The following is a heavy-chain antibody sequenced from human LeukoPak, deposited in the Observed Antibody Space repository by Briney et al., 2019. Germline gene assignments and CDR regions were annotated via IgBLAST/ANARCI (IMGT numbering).Heavy chain of an antibody. Sequence: GGSLRLSCAASGFTVSSNYMSWVRQAPGKGLEWVSVIYGGGSTYYADSVKGRFTISRDNSKNTLYLQMNSLRAEDTAVYYCARAPPYGDYGFDYWGQGTLVTVSS. CDR3: ARAPPYGDYGFDY. CDR2: IYGGGST. V-gene: IGHV3-53*01. D-gene: IGHD4-17*01. CDR1: GFTVSSNY. J-gene: IGHJ4*02.